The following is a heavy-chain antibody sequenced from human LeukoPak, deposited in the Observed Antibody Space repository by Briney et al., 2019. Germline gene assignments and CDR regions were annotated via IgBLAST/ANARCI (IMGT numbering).Heavy chain of an antibody. D-gene: IGHD6-19*01. V-gene: IGHV3-7*01. CDR2: IKQDGSEK. CDR1: GFTFNNYW. Sequence: PGGSLRLSCAASGFTFNNYWMSWVRQAPGKGLEWVANIKQDGSEKYYVDSVKGRFTISRDNAKNSLYLQMNSLRAEDTAVYYCAKDLSAWPQGAYGMDVWGQGTTVTVSS. CDR3: AKDLSAWPQGAYGMDV. J-gene: IGHJ6*02.